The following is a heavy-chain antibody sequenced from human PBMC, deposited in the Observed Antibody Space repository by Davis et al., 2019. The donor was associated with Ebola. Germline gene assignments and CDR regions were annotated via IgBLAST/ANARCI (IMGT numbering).Heavy chain of an antibody. D-gene: IGHD1-26*01. CDR3: AKDTSNIWFDI. CDR2: INQGGSGK. CDR1: GFIFSSYW. J-gene: IGHJ3*02. V-gene: IGHV3-7*03. Sequence: GGSLRLSCAASGFIFSSYWMSWVRQAPGKGLEWVANINQGGSGKYYVDSVKGRFTISRDNAKNSLYLQMNGLRVEDTAIYYCAKDTSNIWFDIWGQGTMVTVSS.